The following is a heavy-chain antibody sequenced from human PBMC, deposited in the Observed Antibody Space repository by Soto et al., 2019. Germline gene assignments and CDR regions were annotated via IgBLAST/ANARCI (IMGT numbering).Heavy chain of an antibody. CDR3: ASTGRQQLPFDY. V-gene: IGHV3-30-3*01. J-gene: IGHJ4*02. CDR2: ISYDGSNK. Sequence: QVQLVESGGGVVQPGRSLRLSCAASGFTFSSYAMHWVRQAPGKGLEWVAVISYDGSNKYYADSVKGRFTISRDNSKKTLYLQMNSLRAEDTAVYYCASTGRQQLPFDYWGQGTLVTVSS. D-gene: IGHD6-13*01. CDR1: GFTFSSYA.